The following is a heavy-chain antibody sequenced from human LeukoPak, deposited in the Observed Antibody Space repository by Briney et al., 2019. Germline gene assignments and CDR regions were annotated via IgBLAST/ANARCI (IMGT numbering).Heavy chain of an antibody. CDR2: TYYSGST. Sequence: SETLSLTCTVSGGSISSGDYYWSWIRQPPGKGLEWIGYTYYSGSTYYNPSLKSRVTISVDTSKNQFSLKLSSVTAADTAVYYCARTWFGELFNWFDPWGQGTLVTVSS. CDR3: ARTWFGELFNWFDP. CDR1: GGSISSGDYY. J-gene: IGHJ5*02. V-gene: IGHV4-30-4*01. D-gene: IGHD3-10*01.